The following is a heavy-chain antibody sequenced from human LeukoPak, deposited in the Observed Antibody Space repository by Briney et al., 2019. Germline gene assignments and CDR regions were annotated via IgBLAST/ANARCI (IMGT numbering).Heavy chain of an antibody. D-gene: IGHD3-3*01. CDR2: ISSSSSNI. CDR3: ARRGDFWSGYQTYYSYYYMDV. Sequence: PGGSLRLSCAASGFTFSSYSMNWVRQAPGKGLEWVSYISSSSSNIYYADSVKGRFTISRDNAKNSLYLQMNSLRAEDTAVYYCARRGDFWSGYQTYYSYYYMDVWGKGTTVTVSS. J-gene: IGHJ6*03. CDR1: GFTFSSYS. V-gene: IGHV3-48*01.